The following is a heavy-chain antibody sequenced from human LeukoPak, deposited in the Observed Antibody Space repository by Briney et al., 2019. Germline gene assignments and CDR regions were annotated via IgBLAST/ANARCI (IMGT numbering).Heavy chain of an antibody. CDR3: ATRIAVAGNRLRYYYGMDV. V-gene: IGHV4-34*01. CDR2: INHSGGT. CDR1: GGSFSGYY. D-gene: IGHD6-19*01. J-gene: IGHJ6*04. Sequence: SETLSLTCAVYGGSFSGYYWSWIRQPPGKGLEWIGEINHSGGTNYNPSLKSRVTISVDTSKNQFSLKLSSVTAADTAVYYCATRIAVAGNRLRYYYGMDVWGKGTTVTVPS.